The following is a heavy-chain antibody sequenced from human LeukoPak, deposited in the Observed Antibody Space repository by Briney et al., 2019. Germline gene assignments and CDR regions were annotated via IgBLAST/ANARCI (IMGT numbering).Heavy chain of an antibody. J-gene: IGHJ2*01. CDR1: GYTFTSYA. V-gene: IGHV1-3*01. CDR2: INAGNGNT. CDR3: ARPRGIGSGWGGWYFDL. Sequence: GASVKVSCKASGYTFTSYAMHWVRQAPGQRLEWMGWINAGNGNTKYSQKFQGRVTITRDTSASTAYMELSSLRSEDTAVYYCARPRGIGSGWGGWYFDLWGRGTLVTVSS. D-gene: IGHD6-19*01.